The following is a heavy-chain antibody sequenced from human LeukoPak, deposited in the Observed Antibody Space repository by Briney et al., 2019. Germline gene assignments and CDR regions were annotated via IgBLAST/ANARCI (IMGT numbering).Heavy chain of an antibody. V-gene: IGHV3-23*01. Sequence: GGSLRLSCAASGFTFTTYAMSWVRQAPGKGLEWVSSISGSGGNTYYADSVKGRFTISRDNSKNTLYLQMNSLRAEDTAVYYCAKAPRPWVGGATGSRYYFDYWGQGTLVTVSS. D-gene: IGHD1-26*01. CDR1: GFTFTTYA. J-gene: IGHJ4*02. CDR2: ISGSGGNT. CDR3: AKAPRPWVGGATGSRYYFDY.